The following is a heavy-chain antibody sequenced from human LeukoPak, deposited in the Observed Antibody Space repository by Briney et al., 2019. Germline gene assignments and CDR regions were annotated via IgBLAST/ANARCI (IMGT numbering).Heavy chain of an antibody. J-gene: IGHJ4*02. CDR3: AKATGTLGN. CDR2: ISNSDNKP. Sequence: PGGSLRLSCAASGFTFSSYAMSWVRQAPGKGLEWVSTISNSDNKPYYADSVKGRFTISRDNSKNTLHLQMNSLTAEDTATYYCAKATGTLGNWGQGTLVTVSS. D-gene: IGHD1-1*01. V-gene: IGHV3-23*01. CDR1: GFTFSSYA.